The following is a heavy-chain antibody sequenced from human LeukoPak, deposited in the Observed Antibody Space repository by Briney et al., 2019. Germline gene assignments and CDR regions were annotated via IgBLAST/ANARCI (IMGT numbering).Heavy chain of an antibody. D-gene: IGHD3-22*01. V-gene: IGHV4-30-2*01. CDR2: IYHSGST. CDR3: ARAVPDHYYDSSGYPLYYYYYMDV. CDR1: GGSISSGGYS. J-gene: IGHJ6*03. Sequence: PSQTLSLTCAVSGGSISSGGYSWSWIRQPPGKGLEWIGYIYHSGSTYYNPSLKSRVTISVDRSKNQFSLKLSSVTAADTAVYYCARAVPDHYYDSSGYPLYYYYYMDVWGKGTTVTVSS.